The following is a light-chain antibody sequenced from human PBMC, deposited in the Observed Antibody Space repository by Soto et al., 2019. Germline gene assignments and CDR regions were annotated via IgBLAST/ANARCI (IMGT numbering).Light chain of an antibody. Sequence: EIVLTQSPATLSLSPGERATLSCRASQSVFSSYLAWYQKKPGQAPRLLIYGASSRATGIPDRFSGSGSGTDFTLTISSLEPEDFAVYYCQQYGSSPWTFGQGTKVDIK. CDR1: QSVFSSY. J-gene: IGKJ1*01. CDR3: QQYGSSPWT. V-gene: IGKV3-20*01. CDR2: GAS.